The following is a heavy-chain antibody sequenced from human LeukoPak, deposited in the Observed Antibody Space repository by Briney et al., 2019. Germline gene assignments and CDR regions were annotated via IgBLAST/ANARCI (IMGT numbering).Heavy chain of an antibody. J-gene: IGHJ4*02. D-gene: IGHD2-2*01. Sequence: PGGSLRLSCAVSGFTFSSYWMTWVRQAPGKGLEGVGNLKEDGSQKYYVDSVKGRFTISRDNAKNSLYLQMNSLSVEDTAVYYCASYCSSTSCYSFDYWGQGTLVTVSS. CDR3: ASYCSSTSCYSFDY. V-gene: IGHV3-7*01. CDR1: GFTFSSYW. CDR2: LKEDGSQK.